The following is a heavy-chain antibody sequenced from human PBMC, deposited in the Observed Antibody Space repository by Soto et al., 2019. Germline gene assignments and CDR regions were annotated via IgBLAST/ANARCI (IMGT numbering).Heavy chain of an antibody. D-gene: IGHD3-10*01. CDR2: IYPGDSDT. CDR1: GYIFSIYW. Sequence: GESLKISCRTSGYIFSIYWIGWVRQTPEKGLEWMGLIYPGDSDTRNNPSLQGQVTMSCNNSISTAYLHWSSLKASDTAMYYCARFGSGGEDYWGKGTQVTVSS. V-gene: IGHV5-51*01. J-gene: IGHJ4*02. CDR3: ARFGSGGEDY.